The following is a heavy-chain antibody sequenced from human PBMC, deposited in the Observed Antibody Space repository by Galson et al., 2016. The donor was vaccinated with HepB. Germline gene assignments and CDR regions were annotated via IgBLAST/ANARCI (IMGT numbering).Heavy chain of an antibody. CDR2: VSSDGTVI. CDR1: NFTFSDYP. CDR3: ARKKPLDCYGGSCFYYFGMDV. V-gene: IGHV3-11*01. D-gene: IGHD4-23*01. Sequence: SLRLSCAASNFTFSDYPMTWIRQAPGKGLEWLSYVSSDGTVIYYADSVQGRFSISRDDASPSLHLQMNSLRAEDTAIYYCARKKPLDCYGGSCFYYFGMDVWGKGTTVIVSS. J-gene: IGHJ6*04.